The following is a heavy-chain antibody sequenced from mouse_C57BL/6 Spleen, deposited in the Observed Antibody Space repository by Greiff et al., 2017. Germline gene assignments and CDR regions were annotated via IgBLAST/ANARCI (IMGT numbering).Heavy chain of an antibody. CDR2: ISSGGSYT. CDR1: GFTFSSYG. D-gene: IGHD2-4*01. V-gene: IGHV5-6*01. J-gene: IGHJ4*01. CDR3: VRRGLRAMDD. Sequence: EVQLVESGGDLVKPGGSLKLSCAASGFTFSSYGMSWVRQTPDKRLEWVATISSGGSYTYYPDSVKGRFTISRDNAKNTLYLQMSSLKSEDTAMYYCVRRGLRAMDDWGQGTSVTVSS.